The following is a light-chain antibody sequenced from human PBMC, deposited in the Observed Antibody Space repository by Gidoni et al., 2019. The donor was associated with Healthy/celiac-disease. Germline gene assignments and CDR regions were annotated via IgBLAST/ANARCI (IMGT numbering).Light chain of an antibody. V-gene: IGKV3D-11*02. CDR1: QSVSSY. J-gene: IGKJ5*01. CDR2: DAS. CDR3: QQRSNWHPA. Sequence: IVLTQSPATLSLSPGERATLSCRASQSVSSYLAWYQQKPGQAPRLLIYDASNRATGIPARFSGSGPGTDFTLTISSLEPEDFAVYYCQQRSNWHPAFGQGTRLEIK.